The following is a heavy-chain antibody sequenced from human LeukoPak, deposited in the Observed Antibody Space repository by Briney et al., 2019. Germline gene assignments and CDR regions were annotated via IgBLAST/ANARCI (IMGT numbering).Heavy chain of an antibody. CDR2: IYYSGST. V-gene: IGHV4-59*01. D-gene: IGHD1-26*01. Sequence: PSETLSLTCTVSGGSIGSYYWSWIRQPPGKGLEWIGYIYYSGSTSYNPSLKSRVTISVDTSKNQFSLKLSSVTAADTAVYYCAREGFGGSYDYWGQGTLVTVSS. CDR1: GGSIGSYY. CDR3: AREGFGGSYDY. J-gene: IGHJ4*02.